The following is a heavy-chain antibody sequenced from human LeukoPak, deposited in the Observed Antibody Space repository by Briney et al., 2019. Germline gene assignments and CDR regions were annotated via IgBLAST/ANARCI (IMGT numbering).Heavy chain of an antibody. D-gene: IGHD2-21*01. CDR3: ARESLLRAFDI. Sequence: PSETLSLTCTVSGYSISSGYYWGWIRLPPGKGLEWIGSIYYSGSTYYNPSLKSRVTISVDTSKNQFSLKLSSVTAADTAVYYCARESLLRAFDIWGQGTMVTVSS. CDR2: IYYSGST. V-gene: IGHV4-38-2*02. J-gene: IGHJ3*02. CDR1: GYSISSGYY.